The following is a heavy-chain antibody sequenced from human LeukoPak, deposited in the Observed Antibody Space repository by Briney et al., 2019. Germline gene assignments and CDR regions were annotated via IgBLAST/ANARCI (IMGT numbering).Heavy chain of an antibody. D-gene: IGHD4-17*01. CDR1: GYTFTGYY. CDR2: SNPNSGGT. V-gene: IGHV1-2*06. CDR3: AGGGATVTGDYYYYMDV. Sequence: ASVKVSCKASGYTFTGYYMHWVRQAPGQGLEWMGRSNPNSGGTNYAQKFQGRVTMTRDTSISTAYMELSRLRSDATAVYYCAGGGATVTGDYYYYMDVWGKGTTVTVSS. J-gene: IGHJ6*03.